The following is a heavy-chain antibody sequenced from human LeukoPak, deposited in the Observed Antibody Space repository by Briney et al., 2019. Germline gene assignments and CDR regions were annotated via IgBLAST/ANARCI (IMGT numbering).Heavy chain of an antibody. D-gene: IGHD1-1*01. CDR3: ARGRYSWRD. J-gene: IGHJ4*02. Sequence: SETLSLTCAVYGGSFSGYYWSWIRQPPGKGLEWIGEINHSGSTNYNPSLKSRVTISVGTSKNQFSLKLSSVTAADTAVYYCARGRYSWRDWGQGTLVTVSS. V-gene: IGHV4-34*01. CDR1: GGSFSGYY. CDR2: INHSGST.